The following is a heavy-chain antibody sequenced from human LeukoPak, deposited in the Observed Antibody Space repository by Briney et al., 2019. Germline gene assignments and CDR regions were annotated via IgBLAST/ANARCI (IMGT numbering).Heavy chain of an antibody. CDR3: ARVYYSSSYDYWYFDL. CDR1: GGSISNYY. CDR2: IYYSGST. V-gene: IGHV4-59*01. J-gene: IGHJ2*01. Sequence: SETLSLTCTVSGGSISNYYWSWIRQPPGKGLEWIGHIYYSGSTNYNPSLKSRVTISVGTSKNQFSLKLSSVTAADTAVYYCARVYYSSSYDYWYFDLWGRGTLVTVSS. D-gene: IGHD6-13*01.